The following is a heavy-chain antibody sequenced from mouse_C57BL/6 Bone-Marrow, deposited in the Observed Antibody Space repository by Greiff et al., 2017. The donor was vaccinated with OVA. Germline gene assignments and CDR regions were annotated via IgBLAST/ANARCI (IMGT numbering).Heavy chain of an antibody. CDR2: IDPSDSET. V-gene: IGHV1-52*01. CDR3: ARSGWLLRWFAY. J-gene: IGHJ3*01. CDR1: GYTFTSYW. D-gene: IGHD2-3*01. Sequence: QVQLQQPGAELVRPGSSVKLSCKASGYTFTSYWMHWVKQRPIQGLEWIGNIDPSDSETHYNQKFKDKATLTVDKSSSTASMQLSSLTSEDSAVYYCARSGWLLRWFAYWGQGTLVTVSA.